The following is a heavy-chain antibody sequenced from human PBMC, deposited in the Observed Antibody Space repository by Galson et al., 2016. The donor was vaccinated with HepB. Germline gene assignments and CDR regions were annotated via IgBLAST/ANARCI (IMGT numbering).Heavy chain of an antibody. CDR2: ISSNGDST. D-gene: IGHD6-13*01. Sequence: SLRLSCAASGFTFSSYAMHWVRQAPGKGVEYVSSISSNGDSTYYTDSVKGRFTIPRDNSKNTLNLQMSSLRAEDTAVYYCARVRSSWYYFDYWGQGTLVTVSS. CDR3: ARVRSSWYYFDY. J-gene: IGHJ4*02. V-gene: IGHV3-64D*06. CDR1: GFTFSSYA.